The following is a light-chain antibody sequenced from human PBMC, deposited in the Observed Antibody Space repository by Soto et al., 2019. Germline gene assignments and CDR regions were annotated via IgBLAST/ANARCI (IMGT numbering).Light chain of an antibody. J-gene: IGKJ1*01. V-gene: IGKV1-5*03. Sequence: DIQMTQSPSTLSASVGDRVTITCRAGQNIRTSLAWYQQKPGKAPNLLIYKASTLESGVPSRFSGSGSETEFSLTISRLQPDDFATYYCQQYNSYPWPFGQGTKVQIK. CDR3: QQYNSYPWP. CDR1: QNIRTS. CDR2: KAS.